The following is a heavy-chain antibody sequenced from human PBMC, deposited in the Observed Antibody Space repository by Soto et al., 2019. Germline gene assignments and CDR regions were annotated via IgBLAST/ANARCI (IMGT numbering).Heavy chain of an antibody. V-gene: IGHV4-30-4*08. D-gene: IGHD7-27*01. Sequence: QVQLQESGPGLVKPSQTLSLTCTVSGGSVSSADWNWSWIRQTPGKGLEWIGHIYEGGRTYSNPSLMSRASTSLDTSKNLFSLNLKSVTAADTAVYYCTRGPAGDKVDFWGQGLLVTVSS. CDR2: IYEGGRT. J-gene: IGHJ4*02. CDR3: TRGPAGDKVDF. CDR1: GGSVSSADWN.